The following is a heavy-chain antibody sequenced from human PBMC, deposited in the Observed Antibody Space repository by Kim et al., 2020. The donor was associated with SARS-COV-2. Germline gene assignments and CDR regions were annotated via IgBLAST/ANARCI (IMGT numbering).Heavy chain of an antibody. CDR3: AKVDGELLRYFDWSFAAHYYGMDV. CDR2: ISGSGGST. CDR1: GFTFSSYA. D-gene: IGHD3-9*01. V-gene: IGHV3-23*01. Sequence: GGSLRLSCAASGFTFSSYAMSWVRQAPGKGLEWVSAISGSGGSTYYADSVKGRFTISRDNSKNTLYLQMNSLRAEDTAVYYCAKVDGELLRYFDWSFAAHYYGMDVWGQGTTVTVSS. J-gene: IGHJ6*02.